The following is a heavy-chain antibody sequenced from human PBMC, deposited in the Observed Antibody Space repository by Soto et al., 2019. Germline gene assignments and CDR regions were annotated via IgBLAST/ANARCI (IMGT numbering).Heavy chain of an antibody. CDR2: IYYSGST. J-gene: IGHJ3*02. CDR3: ARDRSYSSGWYNAFDI. CDR1: GGSISSYY. Sequence: SETLSLTYTVSGGSISSYYWSWIRQPPGKGLEWIGYIYYSGSTNYNPSLKSRVTISVDTSKNQFSLKLSSVTAADTAVYYCARDRSYSSGWYNAFDIWGQGTMVTVSS. V-gene: IGHV4-59*01. D-gene: IGHD6-19*01.